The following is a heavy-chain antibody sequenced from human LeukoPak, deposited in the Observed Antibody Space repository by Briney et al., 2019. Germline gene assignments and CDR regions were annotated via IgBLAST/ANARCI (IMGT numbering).Heavy chain of an antibody. CDR3: ARDHGLAYSSNYFDY. J-gene: IGHJ4*02. CDR1: GGTFSSYA. D-gene: IGHD6-13*01. Sequence: ASVKVSCKASGGTFSSYAISWVRQAPGQGLEWMGGIIPIFGTANYAQKFQGRVTITTDESTSTAYMELSSLRSEDTAVYYCARDHGLAYSSNYFDYWGQGTLVTDSS. V-gene: IGHV1-69*05. CDR2: IIPIFGTA.